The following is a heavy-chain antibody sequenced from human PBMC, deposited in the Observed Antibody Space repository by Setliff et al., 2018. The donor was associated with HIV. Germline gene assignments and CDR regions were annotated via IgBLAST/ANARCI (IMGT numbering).Heavy chain of an antibody. CDR1: GFIFSSYE. V-gene: IGHV3-48*03. J-gene: IGHJ4*02. D-gene: IGHD3-16*01. CDR2: IGSSGRTK. CDR3: VRGLWGSSGVFDY. Sequence: SLRLSCAASGFIFSSYEMNWVRQAPGKGLEWVSYIGSSGRTKYYADSVKGRFTISRDNAKNSLYQQMNSLRAEDTAIYYCVRGLWGSSGVFDYWGQGTLVTVSS.